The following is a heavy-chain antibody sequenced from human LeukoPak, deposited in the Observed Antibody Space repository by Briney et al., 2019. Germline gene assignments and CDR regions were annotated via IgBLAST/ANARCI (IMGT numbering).Heavy chain of an antibody. CDR1: GGSISSCTYY. CDR2: ISYSGST. D-gene: IGHD3-10*01. J-gene: IGHJ4*02. V-gene: IGHV4-39*01. CDR3: ARRAAYGSGSYFDF. Sequence: SETLSLTCAVSGGSISSCTYYWAWIRQPPGKGLEWIETISYSGSTYYNPSLKSRVTISVDKSKNQFSLRLSSVTAADTAVYYCARRAAYGSGSYFDFWGQGTLVTVSS.